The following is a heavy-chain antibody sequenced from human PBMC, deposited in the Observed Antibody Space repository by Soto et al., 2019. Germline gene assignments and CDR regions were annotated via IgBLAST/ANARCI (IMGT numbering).Heavy chain of an antibody. CDR1: GGSISSYY. Sequence: SETLSLTCTVSGGSISSYYWSWIRQPPGKGLEWIGYIYYSGSTYYNPSLKSRVTISVDTSKNQFSLKLSSVTAADTAVYYCARESTSVAATINWFDPWGQGTLVTVSS. J-gene: IGHJ5*02. V-gene: IGHV4-59*12. CDR2: IYYSGST. D-gene: IGHD2-15*01. CDR3: ARESTSVAATINWFDP.